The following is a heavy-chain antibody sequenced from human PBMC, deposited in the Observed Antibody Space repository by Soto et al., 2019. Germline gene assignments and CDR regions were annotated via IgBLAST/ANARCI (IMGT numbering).Heavy chain of an antibody. J-gene: IGHJ5*02. V-gene: IGHV3-53*01. CDR2: HYSGGST. D-gene: IGHD1-26*01. Sequence: VGSLRLSCAISGFSVSSNYLSWVRQAPGKGLEWVSVHYSGGSTYYADSVQGRFTISRDKSNNTLYLQMRRVRAEDTAVYFCARHRHPRGTVGATSPLDPWGQGTQVTVSA. CDR1: GFSVSSNY. CDR3: ARHRHPRGTVGATSPLDP.